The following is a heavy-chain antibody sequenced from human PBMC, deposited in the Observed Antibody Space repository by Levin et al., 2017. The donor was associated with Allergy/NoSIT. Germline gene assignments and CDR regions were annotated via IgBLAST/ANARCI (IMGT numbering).Heavy chain of an antibody. CDR2: ISWNSGNI. D-gene: IGHD3-22*01. CDR1: GFGFDDCS. CDR3: AKTNGYYDSTAYFDQ. J-gene: IGHJ4*02. Sequence: GGSLRLSCAASGFGFDDCSMHWVRQAPGKGLEWVSGISWNSGNIGYADSVKGRFTISRDNAKNTLYLQMNSLRAEDTALYYCAKTNGYYDSTAYFDQWGKGTQVIVSS. V-gene: IGHV3-9*01.